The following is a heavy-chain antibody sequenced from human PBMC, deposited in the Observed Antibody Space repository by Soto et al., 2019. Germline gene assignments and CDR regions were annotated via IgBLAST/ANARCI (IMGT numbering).Heavy chain of an antibody. CDR2: IIPLLGIA. V-gene: IGHV1-69*08. D-gene: IGHD5-12*01. CDR3: ARDSPIGSTFSGYDAIDY. J-gene: IGHJ4*02. Sequence: QVQLVQSGAEVKKPGSSVKVSCKTSGGTFSNDIITWVRQASGQGLEWMGRIIPLLGIANYAQNFKGRVTITAXKXTXTXXMEVNSLRSEDTAVYYCARDSPIGSTFSGYDAIDYWGQGTLVTVSS. CDR1: GGTFSNDI.